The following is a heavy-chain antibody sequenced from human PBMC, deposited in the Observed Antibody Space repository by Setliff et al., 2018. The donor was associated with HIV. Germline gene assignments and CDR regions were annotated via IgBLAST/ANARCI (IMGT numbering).Heavy chain of an antibody. CDR2: ISHSGST. CDR3: ARRSGASYYSEFYYYMDV. V-gene: IGHV4-34*01. Sequence: PSETLSLTCAVYGGSFSGYYWSWIRQPPGKGLEWIGEISHSGSTNYNPSLKSRVTMSVDTSNNQFSLKLTSVTAADSAVYYCARRSGASYYSEFYYYMDVWGKGTTVTVSS. J-gene: IGHJ6*03. D-gene: IGHD2-15*01. CDR1: GGSFSGYY.